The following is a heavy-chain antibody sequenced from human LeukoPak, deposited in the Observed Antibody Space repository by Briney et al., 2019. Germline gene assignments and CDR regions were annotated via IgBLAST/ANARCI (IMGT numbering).Heavy chain of an antibody. J-gene: IGHJ4*02. CDR2: INWNGGST. V-gene: IGHV3-20*04. CDR1: GFTFDDYG. CDR3: ARDRYCSGGSCYTERYFDY. Sequence: SGGSLRLSCAACGFTFDDYGMSWVRQAPGKGLEWVSGINWNGGSTGYADSVKGRFTISRDNAKNSLYLQMNSLRAEDTALYYCARDRYCSGGSCYTERYFDYWGQGTLVTVPS. D-gene: IGHD2-15*01.